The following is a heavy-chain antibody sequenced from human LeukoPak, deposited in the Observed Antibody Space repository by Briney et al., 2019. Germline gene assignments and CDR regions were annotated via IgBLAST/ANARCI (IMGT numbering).Heavy chain of an antibody. V-gene: IGHV1-8*01. D-gene: IGHD1-20*01. CDR3: ARDEADNWNDIKRSWFDP. CDR1: GYTFTSYD. Sequence: GASVKVSCKASGYTFTSYDINWVRQATGQGLEWMGWMNPNSGNTGYAQKFQGRVTMTRNTSISTAYMELSSLRSEDTAVYYCARDEADNWNDIKRSWFDPWGQGTLVTVSS. CDR2: MNPNSGNT. J-gene: IGHJ5*02.